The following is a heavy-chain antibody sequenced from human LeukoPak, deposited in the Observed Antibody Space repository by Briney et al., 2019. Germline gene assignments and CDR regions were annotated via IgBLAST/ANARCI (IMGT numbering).Heavy chain of an antibody. D-gene: IGHD3-22*01. V-gene: IGHV3-30*03. Sequence: PGGSLRLSCAASGLTFSSHWMHWVRQAPGKGLEWVAVISYDGSEKHYADPVKGRFTISRDNSKNTLYLQMNSLRAEDTAVYYCAREGSSGYYPYWGQGILVTVSS. CDR3: AREGSSGYYPY. J-gene: IGHJ4*02. CDR1: GLTFSSHW. CDR2: ISYDGSEK.